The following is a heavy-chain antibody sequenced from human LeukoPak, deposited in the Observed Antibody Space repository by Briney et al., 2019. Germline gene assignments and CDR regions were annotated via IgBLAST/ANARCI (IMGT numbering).Heavy chain of an antibody. D-gene: IGHD1-26*01. Sequence: GGSLRLSCAASGFTFSSYAMHWVRQAPGKGLEWVAVISYDGSNKYYADSVKGRFTISRDNSKNTLYLQMNSLRAGDTAVYYCAREWELQNWFDPWGQGALVTVSS. CDR1: GFTFSSYA. V-gene: IGHV3-30*04. J-gene: IGHJ5*02. CDR2: ISYDGSNK. CDR3: AREWELQNWFDP.